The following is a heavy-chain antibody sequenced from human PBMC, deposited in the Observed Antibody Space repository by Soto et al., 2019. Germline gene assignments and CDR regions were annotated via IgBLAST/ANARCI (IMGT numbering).Heavy chain of an antibody. V-gene: IGHV4-30-2*01. J-gene: IGHJ4*02. D-gene: IGHD6-13*01. Sequence: WSWIRQPPGKGLEWIGYIYRSGTTWYNPSLKSRVTISVDRSKKHFSLRLNSTTAADTAVYYCARGIGVASAGTFDYWGQGTLVTVSS. CDR3: ARGIGVASAGTFDY. CDR2: IYRSGTT.